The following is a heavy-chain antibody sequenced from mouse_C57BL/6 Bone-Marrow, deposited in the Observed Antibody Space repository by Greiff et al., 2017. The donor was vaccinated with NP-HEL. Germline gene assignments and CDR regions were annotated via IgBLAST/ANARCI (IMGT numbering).Heavy chain of an antibody. Sequence: VQLQQSGPELVKPGASVKISCKASGYTFTDYYINWVKQRPGQGLEWIGWIFPGSGSTYYNEKFKGKATLTVDKSSSTAYMLLRSLTSEDSAVYVCAREGDYFDYWGQGTTLTVSS. CDR1: GYTFTDYY. CDR3: AREGDYFDY. J-gene: IGHJ2*01. CDR2: IFPGSGST. V-gene: IGHV1-75*01.